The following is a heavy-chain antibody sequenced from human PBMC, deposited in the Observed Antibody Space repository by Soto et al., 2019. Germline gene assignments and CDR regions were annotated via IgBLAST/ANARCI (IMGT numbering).Heavy chain of an antibody. CDR1: GFTFSSYS. V-gene: IGHV3-21*01. CDR2: ISSSSSYI. J-gene: IGHJ6*03. D-gene: IGHD1-20*01. Sequence: GGSLRLSCAASGFTFSSYSMNWVRQAPGKGLEWVSSISSSSSYIYYADSVKGRFTISRDNAKNSLYLQMNSLRAEDTAVYYCARVTGTLNYTDVWGKGTTVTVSS. CDR3: ARVTGTLNYTDV.